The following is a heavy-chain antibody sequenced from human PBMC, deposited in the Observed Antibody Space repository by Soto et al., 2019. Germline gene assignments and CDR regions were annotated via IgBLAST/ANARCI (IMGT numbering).Heavy chain of an antibody. Sequence: LRLSCAASGFTFSSYWMRWVRQAPGKGLEWVANIKQDGSEKYYVDSVKGRFTISRDNAKNSLYLQMNSMRAEDTAGYYCARGLILPAARKPYYSMYVCVHVSTVTVTS. CDR1: GFTFSSYW. J-gene: IGHJ6*01. CDR2: IKQDGSEK. V-gene: IGHV3-7*01. D-gene: IGHD2-2*01. CDR3: ARGLILPAARKPYYSMYV.